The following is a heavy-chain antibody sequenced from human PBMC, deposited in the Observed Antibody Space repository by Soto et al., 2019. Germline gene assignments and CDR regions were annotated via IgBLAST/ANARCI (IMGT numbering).Heavy chain of an antibody. CDR3: ARYGDYANYFDY. J-gene: IGHJ4*02. CDR2: IIPILGIA. Sequence: QVQLVQSGAEVKKPGSSVKVSCKASGGTFSSYTISWVRQAPGQGLEWMGRIIPILGIANYAQKFQGRVTITADKSTSTAYTELSSLRSEDTAVYYCARYGDYANYFDYWGQGTLVTVSS. V-gene: IGHV1-69*02. D-gene: IGHD4-17*01. CDR1: GGTFSSYT.